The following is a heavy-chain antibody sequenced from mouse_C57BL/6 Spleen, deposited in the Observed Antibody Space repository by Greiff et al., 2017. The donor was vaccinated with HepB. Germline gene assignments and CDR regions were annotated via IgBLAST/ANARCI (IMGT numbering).Heavy chain of an antibody. CDR2: IRNKANNHAT. Sequence: EVQLVESGGGLVQPGGSMKLSCAASGFTFSDAWMDWVRQSPEKGLEWVAEIRNKANNHATYYAESVKGRFTISRDDSKSSVYLQMNSLRAEDTGIYYCTRKGGRGYAMDYWGQGTSVTVSS. J-gene: IGHJ4*01. D-gene: IGHD3-3*01. CDR3: TRKGGRGYAMDY. CDR1: GFTFSDAW. V-gene: IGHV6-6*01.